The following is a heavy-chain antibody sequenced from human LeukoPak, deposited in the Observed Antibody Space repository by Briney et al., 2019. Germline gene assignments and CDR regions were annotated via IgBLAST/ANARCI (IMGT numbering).Heavy chain of an antibody. CDR1: GXTVSSNY. D-gene: IGHD2-2*01. Sequence: PGGSLRLSCAASGXTVSSNYMSWVRQAPGKGLEWVSVIYSGGSTYYADSVKGRFTISRDNSKNTLYLQMNSLRAEDTAVYYCAALKTSEYCSSTSCPIDYWGRGTLVTVSS. J-gene: IGHJ4*02. V-gene: IGHV3-53*01. CDR3: AALKTSEYCSSTSCPIDY. CDR2: IYSGGST.